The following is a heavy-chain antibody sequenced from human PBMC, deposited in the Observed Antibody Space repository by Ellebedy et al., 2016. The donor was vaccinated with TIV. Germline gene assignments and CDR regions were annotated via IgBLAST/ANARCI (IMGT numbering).Heavy chain of an antibody. CDR2: IFDSGST. V-gene: IGHV4-39*01. CDR3: ARRPRAVAGSGDF. Sequence: SETLSLTCTVSGGSISGSSYYWGWIRQPPGKGLEWIGNIFDSGSTYYNPSLKSRVTISVDTSKKQFSLKVRSVTAADTAVYYCARRPRAVAGSGDFWGQGTLVTVSS. D-gene: IGHD6-19*01. J-gene: IGHJ4*02. CDR1: GGSISGSSYY.